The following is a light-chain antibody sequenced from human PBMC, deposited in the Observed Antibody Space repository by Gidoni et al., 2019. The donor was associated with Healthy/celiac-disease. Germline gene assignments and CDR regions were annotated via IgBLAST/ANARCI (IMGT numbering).Light chain of an antibody. CDR3: QQYNNWPRT. J-gene: IGKJ1*01. V-gene: IGKV3-15*01. CDR2: GAS. CDR1: QSVSSN. Sequence: EIVIKQAPATLSVSPGERATLACRASQSVSSNLAWYQQKPGQATRLLIYGASTRATGIPARFSGGWSGTEFTLTISSLQSEDFAVYYCQQYNNWPRTFGQGTKVEIK.